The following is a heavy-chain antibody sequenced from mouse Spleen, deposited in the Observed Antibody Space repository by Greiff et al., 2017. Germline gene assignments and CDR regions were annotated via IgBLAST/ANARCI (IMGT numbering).Heavy chain of an antibody. Sequence: LVESGAELARPGASVKLSCKASGYTFTSYWMHWVKQRPGQGLEWIGEIDPSDSYTNYNQKFKGKATLTVDKSSSTAYIQLSSLTSEDSAVYYCARWDFYAMDYWGQGTSVTVSS. J-gene: IGHJ4*01. CDR1: GYTFTSYW. CDR3: ARWDFYAMDY. CDR2: IDPSDSYT. V-gene: IGHV1-69*02.